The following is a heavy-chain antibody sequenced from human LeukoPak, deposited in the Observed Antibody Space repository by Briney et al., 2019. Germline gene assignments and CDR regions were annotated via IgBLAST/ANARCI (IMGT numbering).Heavy chain of an antibody. V-gene: IGHV4-4*07. CDR2: IYTSGST. J-gene: IGHJ4*02. D-gene: IGHD2-15*01. Sequence: SETLSLTCTVSGGSISSYYWSWIRQPAGKGLEWIGCIYTSGSTNYNPSLKSRVTMSVDTSKNQFSLKLSSVTAADTAVYYSARDIGYCSGGSCYPFDYWGQGTLVTVSS. CDR3: ARDIGYCSGGSCYPFDY. CDR1: GGSISSYY.